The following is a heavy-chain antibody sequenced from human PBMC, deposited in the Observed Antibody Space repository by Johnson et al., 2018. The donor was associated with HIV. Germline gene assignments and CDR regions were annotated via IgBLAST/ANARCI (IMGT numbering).Heavy chain of an antibody. CDR3: ARNESSNYGGRDAFDI. J-gene: IGHJ3*02. CDR2: LSYDGSTK. V-gene: IGHV3-30*04. CDR1: GFSFSSYA. Sequence: QVQLVESGGGVVQPGRSLGLSCAASGFSFSSYAMHWVRQAPGKGLEWVASLSYDGSTKDYADSVKGRFTISRDISKNLLYLQMNSLRTEDTAVYYCARNESSNYGGRDAFDIWGQGTMVTVPS. D-gene: IGHD4-11*01.